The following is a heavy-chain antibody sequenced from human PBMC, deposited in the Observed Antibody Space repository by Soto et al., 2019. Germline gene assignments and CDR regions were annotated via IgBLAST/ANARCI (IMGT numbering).Heavy chain of an antibody. D-gene: IGHD3-22*01. CDR3: ARDGDSSGYYYEDAFDI. CDR1: GYTFTSYG. Sequence: ASVKVSCKVSGYTFTSYGISWVRQAPGQGLEWMGWISAYNGNTNYAQKLQGRVTMTTDTSTSTAYMELRSLRSDDTAVYYCARDGDSSGYYYEDAFDIWGQGTMVT. CDR2: ISAYNGNT. V-gene: IGHV1-18*04. J-gene: IGHJ3*02.